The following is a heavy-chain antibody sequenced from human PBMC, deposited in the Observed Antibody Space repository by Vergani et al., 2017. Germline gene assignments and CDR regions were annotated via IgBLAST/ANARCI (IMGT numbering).Heavy chain of an antibody. CDR1: GGSISSYY. CDR3: ARGAHLGMDV. CDR2: IYYSGSN. Sequence: QVQLQESGPGLVKPSETLSLTCTVSGGSISSYYWSWIRQPPGKGLEWIGYIYYSGSNNYNPSLKSRVTISVDTSKNQFSLKLSSVTAADTAVYYCARGAHLGMDVWGKGTTVTVSS. J-gene: IGHJ6*04. V-gene: IGHV4-59*01.